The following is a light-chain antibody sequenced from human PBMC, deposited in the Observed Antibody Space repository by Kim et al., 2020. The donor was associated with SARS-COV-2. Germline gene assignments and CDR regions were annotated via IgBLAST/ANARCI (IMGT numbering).Light chain of an antibody. J-gene: IGKJ1*01. CDR1: QSFGSRS. CDR2: DTS. Sequence: LSPGERATLACRASQSFGSRSLAWYQQKPGQAPRLLIYDTSTRATGIPDRFSGSGSGTDFTLTISRLEPEDFAVYYCHQYATSRTFGQGTKVDIK. CDR3: HQYATSRT. V-gene: IGKV3-20*01.